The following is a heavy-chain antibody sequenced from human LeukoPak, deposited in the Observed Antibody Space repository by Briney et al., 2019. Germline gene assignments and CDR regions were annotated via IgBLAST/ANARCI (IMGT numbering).Heavy chain of an antibody. CDR2: INWNGDST. CDR3: ARKSEPYGSGSYYKF. D-gene: IGHD3-10*01. CDR1: GFTFDDYG. J-gene: IGHJ4*02. V-gene: IGHV3-20*04. Sequence: PGGSLRLSCAASGFTFDDYGMGWVRQAPGKGLEWVSAINWNGDSTGYADSVKGRFTISRDNAKNSLYLQMNSLRAEDTALYYCARKSEPYGSGSYYKFWGQGTLVTVSS.